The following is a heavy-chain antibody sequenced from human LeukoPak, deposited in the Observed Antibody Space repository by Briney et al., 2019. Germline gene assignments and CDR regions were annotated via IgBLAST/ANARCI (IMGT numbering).Heavy chain of an antibody. CDR2: INPSGGST. D-gene: IGHD3-22*01. V-gene: IGHV1-46*01. J-gene: IGHJ6*02. Sequence: ASVKVSCKASGYTFTSYYMHWVRQAPRQGLEWMGIINPSGGSTSYAQKFQGRVTMTRDTSTSTVYMELSSLRSEDTAVYYCARDLVYYDSSGYYEDYYYYGMDVWGQGTTVTVSS. CDR3: ARDLVYYDSSGYYEDYYYYGMDV. CDR1: GYTFTSYY.